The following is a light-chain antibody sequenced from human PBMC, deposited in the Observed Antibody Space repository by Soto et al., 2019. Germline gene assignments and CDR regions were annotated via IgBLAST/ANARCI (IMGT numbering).Light chain of an antibody. J-gene: IGKJ5*01. Sequence: DIQMTQSPSSLSASIGDRVTITCRASQSINNHLNWYQQKPGKAPKFLIHGVSSLKSGVPSRFSGSASGTDFTLTISSLQPEDFATYSCKQSYRTPITFGQGTRLEIK. CDR2: GVS. CDR1: QSINNH. CDR3: KQSYRTPIT. V-gene: IGKV1-39*01.